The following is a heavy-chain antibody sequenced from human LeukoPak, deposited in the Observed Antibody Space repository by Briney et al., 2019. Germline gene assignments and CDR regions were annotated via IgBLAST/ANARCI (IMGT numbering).Heavy chain of an antibody. D-gene: IGHD3/OR15-3a*01. Sequence: GGSLRLSCAASGFTFSSYAMTWVRQAPGKGLEWVSTISGNAGSTYYADSVKGRFTISRDNSKNTLSLQMNSLRAEDTAVYYCARASEGLGYWGQGTLVTVSS. J-gene: IGHJ4*02. V-gene: IGHV3-23*01. CDR2: ISGNAGST. CDR1: GFTFSSYA. CDR3: ARASEGLGY.